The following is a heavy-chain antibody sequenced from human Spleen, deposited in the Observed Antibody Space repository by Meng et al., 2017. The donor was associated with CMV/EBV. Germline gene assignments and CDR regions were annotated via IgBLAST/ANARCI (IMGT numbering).Heavy chain of an antibody. CDR1: GFTFSDYY. CDR2: ISSSGSTI. Sequence: GESLKISCAASGFTFSDYYMSWIRQAPGKGLEWVSYISSSGSTIYYADSVKGRFTISRDNAKNSLYLQMNSLRAEDTAVYYCAREGFEQQLVIGATGADAFDIWGQGTMVTRLL. J-gene: IGHJ3*02. D-gene: IGHD6-13*01. CDR3: AREGFEQQLVIGATGADAFDI. V-gene: IGHV3-11*01.